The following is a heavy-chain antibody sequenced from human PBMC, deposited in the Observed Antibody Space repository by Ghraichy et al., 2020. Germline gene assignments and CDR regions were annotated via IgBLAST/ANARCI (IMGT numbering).Heavy chain of an antibody. CDR2: INYSGTS. CDR1: GGSFSGYY. J-gene: IGHJ4*02. D-gene: IGHD3-3*01. CDR3: ARGREDDDWGGYAPPAAFDF. V-gene: IGHV4-34*01. Sequence: SETLSLTCAVSGGSFSGYYWAWIRQSPGKGLEWIGEINYSGTSNYNPSLKNRVSMSVDASKSHFSLNLKSLTAADTAVYYCARGREDDDWGGYAPPAAFDFWVQGNLVTVS.